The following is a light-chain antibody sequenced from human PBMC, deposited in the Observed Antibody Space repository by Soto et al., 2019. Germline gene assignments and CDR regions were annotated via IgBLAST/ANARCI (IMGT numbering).Light chain of an antibody. Sequence: DNHLNQSPSFLSATVGDRVTITCRASQGISSFLAWYQQKPGKAPNLLMYAASTLQSGVPSRFSGGESGTEYTLTISSLQPEDSATYYCQQLYIFPLTFGQGRRLEVK. CDR2: AAS. CDR3: QQLYIFPLT. CDR1: QGISSF. J-gene: IGKJ5*01. V-gene: IGKV1-9*01.